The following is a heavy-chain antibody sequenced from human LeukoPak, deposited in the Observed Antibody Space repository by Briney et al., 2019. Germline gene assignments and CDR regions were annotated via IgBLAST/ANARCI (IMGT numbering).Heavy chain of an antibody. CDR1: GFTFDDYA. J-gene: IGHJ6*02. CDR3: AKDLYSSPGNGMDV. CDR2: ISWDGGST. V-gene: IGHV3-43D*03. Sequence: GGSLRLSCAASGFTFDDYAMHWVRQAPGKGLEWVSLISWDGGSTYYADSVKGRFTISRDNSKNSLYLQMNSLRAEDTALYYCAKDLYSSPGNGMDVWGQGTTVTVSS. D-gene: IGHD6-19*01.